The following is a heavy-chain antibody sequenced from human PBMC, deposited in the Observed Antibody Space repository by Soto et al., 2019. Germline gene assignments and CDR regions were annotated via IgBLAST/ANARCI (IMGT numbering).Heavy chain of an antibody. CDR1: GFSISSSSYY. CDR2: IYYSGST. J-gene: IGHJ4*02. D-gene: IGHD1-26*01. V-gene: IGHV4-39*02. CDR3: ARERLSAFDY. Sequence: PSETLSLTCTVSGFSISSSSYYWVWIRQPPGKGLEWIGSIYYSGSTYYNPSLKSRVTISVDTSKNQFSLKLSSVTAADTAVYYCARERLSAFDYWGQGTLVTVSS.